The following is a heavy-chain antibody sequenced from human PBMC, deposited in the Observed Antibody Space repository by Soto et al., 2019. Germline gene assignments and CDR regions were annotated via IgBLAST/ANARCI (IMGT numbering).Heavy chain of an antibody. V-gene: IGHV3-23*01. CDR1: GFTFSSYA. CDR3: AKDQPLHYDILTGYPGP. Sequence: TGGSLRLSCAASGFTFSSYAMSWVRQAPGKGLEWVSAISGSGGSTYYADSVKGRFTISRDNSKNTLYLQMNSLRAEDTAVYYCAKDQPLHYDILTGYPGPWGQGTLVSVYS. J-gene: IGHJ5*02. CDR2: ISGSGGST. D-gene: IGHD3-9*01.